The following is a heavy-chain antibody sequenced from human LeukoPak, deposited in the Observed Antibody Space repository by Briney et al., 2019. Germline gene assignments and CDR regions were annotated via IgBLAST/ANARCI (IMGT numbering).Heavy chain of an antibody. Sequence: GGSLRLPCAASGFTFSSYAMSWVRQAPGKGLEWVSAISGSGGSTYYADSVKGRFTISRDNSKDTLYLQMNSLRAEDTAVYYCAKGGTMIVAFRDYFDYWGQGTLVTVSS. V-gene: IGHV3-23*01. D-gene: IGHD3-22*01. CDR2: ISGSGGST. CDR3: AKGGTMIVAFRDYFDY. J-gene: IGHJ4*02. CDR1: GFTFSSYA.